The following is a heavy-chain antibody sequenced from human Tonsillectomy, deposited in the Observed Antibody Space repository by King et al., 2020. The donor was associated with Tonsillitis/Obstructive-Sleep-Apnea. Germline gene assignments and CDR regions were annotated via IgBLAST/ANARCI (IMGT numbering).Heavy chain of an antibody. CDR2: IIPIFGTA. V-gene: IGHV1-69*01. J-gene: IGHJ6*02. D-gene: IGHD6-19*01. Sequence: QLVQSGAEVKKPGSSVKVSCKASGGTFSSYAISWVRQAPGQGLEWMGGIIPIFGTANYAQKFQGRVTITADESTSTAYMELRSLRTEDTAGYYCASKVAVAGTNYYGMDVWGQGTTVTVSS. CDR3: ASKVAVAGTNYYGMDV. CDR1: GGTFSSYA.